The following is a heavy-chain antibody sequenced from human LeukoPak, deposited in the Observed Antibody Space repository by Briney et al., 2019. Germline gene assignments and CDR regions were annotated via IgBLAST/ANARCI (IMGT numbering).Heavy chain of an antibody. CDR3: ARGVREYSSGWFHDY. J-gene: IGHJ4*02. Sequence: GGSLRLSCAASGFTFSSYDMHWVRQATGKGLEWLSAIGTAGDTYYPGSVKGRFTISRENAKNSLYLQMNSLRAGDTAVYYCARGVREYSSGWFHDYWGQGTLVTVSS. D-gene: IGHD6-19*01. CDR1: GFTFSSYD. CDR2: IGTAGDT. V-gene: IGHV3-13*01.